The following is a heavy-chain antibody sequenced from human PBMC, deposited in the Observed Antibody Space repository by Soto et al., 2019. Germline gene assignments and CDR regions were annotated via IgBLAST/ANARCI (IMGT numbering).Heavy chain of an antibody. V-gene: IGHV3-9*01. CDR2: ISWNSNRV. D-gene: IGHD3-10*01. Sequence: EAQLVESGGGVAQPGRSLRLSCEGSGYSFDDYAMHWVRQAPGKGLEWVSGISWNSNRVDYADSVKGRFSISRDNVLNALYLEMNSLRREDTALYDCEKEFNRLLWFGDFFYMDVWGKGATVTVS. J-gene: IGHJ6*03. CDR3: EKEFNRLLWFGDFFYMDV. CDR1: GYSFDDYA.